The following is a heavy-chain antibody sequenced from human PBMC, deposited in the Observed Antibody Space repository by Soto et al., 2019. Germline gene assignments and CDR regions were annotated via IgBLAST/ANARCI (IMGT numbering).Heavy chain of an antibody. V-gene: IGHV4-59*01. CDR1: GGSISNYY. Sequence: QVQLQESGPGLVKPSETLSLTCTVSGGSISNYYWSWIRQPPGKGLEWIGYVYFSGSTVYNPSLKSRVAISVDTSKNQFSLRLSSVTAADTAVYYCARVMNYHDNSGHYWGYFDYWGQGTLVTVSS. D-gene: IGHD3-22*01. CDR2: VYFSGST. J-gene: IGHJ4*02. CDR3: ARVMNYHDNSGHYWGYFDY.